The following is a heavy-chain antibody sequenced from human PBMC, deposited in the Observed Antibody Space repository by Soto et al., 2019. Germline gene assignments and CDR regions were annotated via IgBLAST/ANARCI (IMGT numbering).Heavy chain of an antibody. D-gene: IGHD7-27*01. J-gene: IGHJ4*02. CDR1: GFTFSNYW. CDR2: ISASAANT. Sequence: GGSLRLSCAASGFTFSNYWMHWVRQAPGKGLEWVSGISASAANTYYADSVKGRFTISRDNSRSTLYLQMNSLRAGDTAIYYCARAGVRSNEMNMYFDYWGQGALVTVSS. CDR3: ARAGVRSNEMNMYFDY. V-gene: IGHV3-23*01.